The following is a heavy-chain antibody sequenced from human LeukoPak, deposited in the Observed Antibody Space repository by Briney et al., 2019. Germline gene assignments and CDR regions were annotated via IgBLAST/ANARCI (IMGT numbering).Heavy chain of an antibody. D-gene: IGHD2-2*01. V-gene: IGHV6-1*01. CDR3: ARRLTQYDCFDP. J-gene: IGHJ5*02. CDR2: TYYRSTWYN. CDR1: GDSVSSNSVT. Sequence: SQTLSLTCATSGDSVSSNSVTWNWIRQSPSRGLEWLGRTYYRSTWYNDYAVSVRGRITVNPDTSKNQFSLHLNSVTPEDTAVYYCARRLTQYDCFDPWGQGILVTVSS.